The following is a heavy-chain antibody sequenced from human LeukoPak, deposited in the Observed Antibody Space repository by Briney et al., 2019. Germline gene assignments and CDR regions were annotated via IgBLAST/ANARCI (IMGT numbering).Heavy chain of an antibody. CDR3: ARVHYDSSGYYSYFDY. V-gene: IGHV4-4*07. J-gene: IGHJ4*02. CDR1: GGSISSYY. CDR2: IYTSGST. D-gene: IGHD3-22*01. Sequence: SETLSLTCTVSGGSISSYYWSWIRQPAGKGLEWIGRIYTSGSTNYNPSLKSRVTMSVGTSKNQFSLKLSSVTAADTAVYYCARVHYDSSGYYSYFDYWGQGTLVTVSS.